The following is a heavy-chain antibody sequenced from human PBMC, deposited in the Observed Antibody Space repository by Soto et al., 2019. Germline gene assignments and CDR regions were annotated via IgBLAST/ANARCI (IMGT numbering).Heavy chain of an antibody. V-gene: IGHV5-10-1*01. CDR3: ARHAYGANWFDH. Sequence: GETLEISCKGSGYSFTSYWISRVRQMPGKGLEWMGRIDPSDSYTNYSPSFKGHVTISADKSISTAYLQWTSLKASDTAMYYCARHAYGANWFDHWGQGSRVTDST. J-gene: IGHJ5*02. CDR1: GYSFTSYW. CDR2: IDPSDSYT. D-gene: IGHD4-17*01.